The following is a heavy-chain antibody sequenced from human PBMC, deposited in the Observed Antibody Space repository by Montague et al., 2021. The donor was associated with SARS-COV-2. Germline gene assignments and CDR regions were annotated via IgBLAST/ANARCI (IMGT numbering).Heavy chain of an antibody. Sequence: SETLSLTCTVSGGSISSYYWSWIRQPPGKGLEWIGYIYYSGSTNYNPSLKSRVTISVDTSKNQFSLKLSSVTAADTAVYYCARGNTWEGYSYGFDYWGQGTPVTVSS. CDR1: GGSISSYY. J-gene: IGHJ4*02. V-gene: IGHV4-59*01. D-gene: IGHD5-18*01. CDR2: IYYSGST. CDR3: ARGNTWEGYSYGFDY.